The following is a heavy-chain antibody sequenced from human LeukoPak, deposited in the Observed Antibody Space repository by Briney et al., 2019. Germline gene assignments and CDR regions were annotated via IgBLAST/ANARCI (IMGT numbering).Heavy chain of an antibody. CDR2: IYHSGST. CDR3: ARIIAAAARINWFDP. J-gene: IGHJ5*02. V-gene: IGHV4-4*02. D-gene: IGHD6-13*01. Sequence: SGTLSLTCAVSGGSISNENWWGWVRRPPGKGLEWIGEIYHSGSTNYIPSLKSRVTISVDTSKNQFSLKLSSVTAADTAVYYCARIIAAAARINWFDPWGQGTLVTVSS. CDR1: GGSISNENW.